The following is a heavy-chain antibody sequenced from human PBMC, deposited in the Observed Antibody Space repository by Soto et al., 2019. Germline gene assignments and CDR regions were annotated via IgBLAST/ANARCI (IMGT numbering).Heavy chain of an antibody. CDR3: AKDPGRKQLEYGMDV. CDR1: GFTFSSYG. V-gene: IGHV3-30*18. J-gene: IGHJ6*02. D-gene: IGHD6-13*01. CDR2: ISYDGSNK. Sequence: QVQLVESGGGVVQPGRSLRLSCAASGFTFSSYGMHWVRQAPGKGLEWVAVISYDGSNKYYADSVNGRFTISRDNSKNTLYLQMNSLGAEDTAVYYCAKDPGRKQLEYGMDVWGQGTTVTVSS.